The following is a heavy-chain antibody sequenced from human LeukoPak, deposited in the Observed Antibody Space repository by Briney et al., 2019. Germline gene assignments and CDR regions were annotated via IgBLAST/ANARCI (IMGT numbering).Heavy chain of an antibody. D-gene: IGHD3-22*01. CDR2: INPSGRT. CDR3: ARGRQEISMILVVMTGVSYYLDV. V-gene: IGHV4-34*01. J-gene: IGHJ6*03. CDR1: GGSFSGYY. Sequence: SETLSLTCAVYGGSFSGYYWTWVRQSPGKGLEWIGEINPSGRTYYNPSLKSRLTISRDTSKHQFSLRLSSVTAADTAVYYCARGRQEISMILVVMTGVSYYLDVWGIGTTVTVS.